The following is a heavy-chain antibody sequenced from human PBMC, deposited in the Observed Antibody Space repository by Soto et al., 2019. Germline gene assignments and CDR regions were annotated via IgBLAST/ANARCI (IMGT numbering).Heavy chain of an antibody. D-gene: IGHD3-10*01. CDR3: ARRSFGATIGHYYHYGMDV. CDR2: ISAYNGNT. CDR1: GYTFTSYG. V-gene: IGHV1-18*01. J-gene: IGHJ6*02. Sequence: ASVKVSCKASGYTFTSYGISWVRQAPGQGLEWMGWISAYNGNTNYAQKLQGRVTMTTDTSTSTAYMELRSLRSDDTAVYYCARRSFGATIGHYYHYGMDVWGQGTTVTVSS.